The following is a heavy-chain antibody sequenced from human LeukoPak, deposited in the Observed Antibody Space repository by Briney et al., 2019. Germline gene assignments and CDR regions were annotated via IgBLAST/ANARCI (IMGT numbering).Heavy chain of an antibody. CDR3: ARGALYYYDSSGYFFDY. CDR1: GGSLSSGGYS. J-gene: IGHJ4*02. V-gene: IGHV4-30-2*01. CDR2: IYHSGST. D-gene: IGHD3-22*01. Sequence: SETLSLTCAVSGGSLSSGGYSWSWIRQPPGKGLEWIGYIYHSGSTYYNPSLKSRVTISVDRPKNQFSLKLSSVTAADTAVYYCARGALYYYDSSGYFFDYWGQGTLVTVSS.